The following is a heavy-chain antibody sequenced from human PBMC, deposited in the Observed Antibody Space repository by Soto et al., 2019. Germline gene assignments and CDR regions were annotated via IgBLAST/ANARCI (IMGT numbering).Heavy chain of an antibody. CDR1: GFTFSNYA. Sequence: VGSLRLSCAASGFTFSNYAMDWVRQAPGKGLEWVSAISNSFSDGNTHYADSVKGRFTISRDNDKNTVFLEMNSLRAEDTAVYYCAKVFSPEGGNYFDHWGQGTLVTVSS. CDR3: AKVFSPEGGNYFDH. CDR2: ISNSFSDGNT. J-gene: IGHJ4*02. V-gene: IGHV3-23*01.